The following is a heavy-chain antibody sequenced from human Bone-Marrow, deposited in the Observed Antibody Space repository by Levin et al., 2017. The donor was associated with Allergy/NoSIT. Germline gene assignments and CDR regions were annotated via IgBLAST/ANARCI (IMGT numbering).Heavy chain of an antibody. D-gene: IGHD2-15*01. Sequence: GGSLRLSCTASGFSFSNYGMHWVRQAPGKGLHWLAALSYEGSNKFYADSVKGRFTISRDNFKNTLYLEMNSLRPDDTAVYFCATDAGFCTGGSCYPESWGQGTLVTVSS. V-gene: IGHV3-30*03. CDR1: GFSFSNYG. J-gene: IGHJ5*02. CDR3: ATDAGFCTGGSCYPES. CDR2: LSYEGSNK.